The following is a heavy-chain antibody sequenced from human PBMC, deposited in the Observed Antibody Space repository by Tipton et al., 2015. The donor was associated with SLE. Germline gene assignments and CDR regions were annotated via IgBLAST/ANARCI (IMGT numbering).Heavy chain of an antibody. Sequence: SLRLSCAASGFTVSSNYISWVRQAPGKVLDWVSVIYSGGSTYYADSVKGRFTISRDNSKNTLYLQMNSLRAEDTAVYYCARVGYCSGGSCLYWYFDLWGRGTLVTVSS. CDR3: ARVGYCSGGSCLYWYFDL. V-gene: IGHV3-53*05. CDR2: IYSGGST. D-gene: IGHD2-15*01. CDR1: GFTVSSNY. J-gene: IGHJ2*01.